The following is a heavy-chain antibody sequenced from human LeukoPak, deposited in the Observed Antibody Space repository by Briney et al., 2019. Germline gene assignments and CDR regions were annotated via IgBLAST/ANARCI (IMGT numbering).Heavy chain of an antibody. V-gene: IGHV3-23*01. CDR3: ATAIWFGELNFDY. CDR1: GFIFSSYD. D-gene: IGHD3-10*01. CDR2: ISTSGGST. Sequence: GGSLRLSCAASGFIFSSYDMGWVRQAPGKGLEWVSAISTSGGSTYYADSVKGRFTISRDNSKNTLYLQMNSLRAEDTAIYYCATAIWFGELNFDYWGQGTLVTVSS. J-gene: IGHJ4*02.